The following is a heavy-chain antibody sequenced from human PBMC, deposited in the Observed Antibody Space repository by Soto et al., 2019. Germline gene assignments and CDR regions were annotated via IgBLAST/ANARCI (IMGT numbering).Heavy chain of an antibody. V-gene: IGHV3-9*01. CDR3: AKDVGSSGWYDGFDS. Sequence: EVQLVESGGGLVQPGRYLRLSCAASGFSFGDYAMQWVRQVPGKGLEWVSSISWNGESIGYADSVKGRFTISRDNGKKSVYLQMNSLRGEDTALYYCAKDVGSSGWYDGFDSWGQGTLVTVS. D-gene: IGHD6-19*01. J-gene: IGHJ4*02. CDR2: ISWNGESI. CDR1: GFSFGDYA.